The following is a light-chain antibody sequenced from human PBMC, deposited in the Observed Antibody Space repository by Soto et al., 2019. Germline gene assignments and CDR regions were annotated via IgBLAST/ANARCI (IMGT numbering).Light chain of an antibody. J-gene: IGLJ1*01. CDR1: SSDVGGYNY. V-gene: IGLV2-14*03. Sequence: QSALTQPASVYGSTGQSITISCTGTSSDVGGYNYVSWYQHHPGKAPKLMIYDVSNRPSGVSNRFSGSKSGNTASLTISGLQAEDEADYYCSSYTSSSTYVFGTGTKLTVL. CDR2: DVS. CDR3: SSYTSSSTYV.